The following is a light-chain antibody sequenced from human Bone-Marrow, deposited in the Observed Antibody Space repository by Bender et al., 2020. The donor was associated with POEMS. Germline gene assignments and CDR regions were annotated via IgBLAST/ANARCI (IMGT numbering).Light chain of an antibody. V-gene: IGLV2-23*02. CDR3: CSSATTNTFI. CDR1: NTDIGNYNY. CDR2: EVS. Sequence: QSALTQPASVSGSPGQSITISCTGTNTDIGNYNYVAWYQQHPGKAPKLMIYEVSKRPSGVSHRFSGSKSGNTASLTISGLQAEDEADYYCCSSATTNTFIFGGGTTLTVL. J-gene: IGLJ2*01.